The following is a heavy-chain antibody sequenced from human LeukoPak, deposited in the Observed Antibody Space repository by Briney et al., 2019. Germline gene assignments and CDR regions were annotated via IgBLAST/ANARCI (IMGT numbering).Heavy chain of an antibody. V-gene: IGHV3-20*04. J-gene: IGHJ5*02. Sequence: PGGSLRLSCAASGFTFYDYGMNWVRQAPGKGLEWVSGIYWNGGSTGYADSVKGRFTISRDKAKSSLYLQMNSLRAEDTAVYYCARVGGSSGWYNWFDPWGQGTLVTVSS. CDR2: IYWNGGST. D-gene: IGHD6-19*01. CDR3: ARVGGSSGWYNWFDP. CDR1: GFTFYDYG.